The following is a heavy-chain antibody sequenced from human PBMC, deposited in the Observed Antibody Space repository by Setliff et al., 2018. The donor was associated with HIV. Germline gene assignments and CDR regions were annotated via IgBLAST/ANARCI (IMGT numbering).Heavy chain of an antibody. J-gene: IGHJ4*02. CDR3: ARVSSVIELQGGDYFDS. V-gene: IGHV4-39*07. D-gene: IGHD1-7*01. CDR2: IYFSGSV. CDR1: GDSISSSRSF. Sequence: SETLSLTCTVSGDSISSSRSFWGWIRQSPGKGLEWIGSIYFSGSVFYNPSLNSRAIISIDTSRNQFSLKLSSVTGADTAVYYCARVSSVIELQGGDYFDSWGQGLLVTVSS.